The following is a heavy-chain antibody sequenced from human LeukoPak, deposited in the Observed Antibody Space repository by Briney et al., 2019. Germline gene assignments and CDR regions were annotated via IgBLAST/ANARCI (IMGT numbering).Heavy chain of an antibody. CDR1: GYTFTGYY. V-gene: IGHV1-2*02. J-gene: IGHJ6*02. CDR2: INPNSGGT. Sequence: GESLKISCKASGYTFTGYYMHWVRQAPGQGLEWMGWINPNSGGTNYAQKFQGRVTMTRDTSISTAYMELSRLRSDDTAVYYCARVGRLETKYYYYGMDVWGQGTTVTVSS. CDR3: ARVGRLETKYYYYGMDV. D-gene: IGHD5-24*01.